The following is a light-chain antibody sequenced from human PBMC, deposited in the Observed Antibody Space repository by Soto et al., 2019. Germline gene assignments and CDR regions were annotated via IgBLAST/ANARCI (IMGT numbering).Light chain of an antibody. CDR1: QSVLYSSNNKNY. CDR3: QQYYSIPRPWT. Sequence: DIVMTQSPDSLAVSLGERATINCKSSQSVLYSSNNKNYLAWYQQKPGQPPKLLIYWASTRESGVPDRFSGSGSGTDFTLTISSLQAEDEAVYYCQQYYSIPRPWTFGQGTKVEI. V-gene: IGKV4-1*01. CDR2: WAS. J-gene: IGKJ1*01.